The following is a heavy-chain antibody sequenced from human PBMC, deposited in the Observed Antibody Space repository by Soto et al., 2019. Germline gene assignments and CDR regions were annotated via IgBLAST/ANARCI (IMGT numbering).Heavy chain of an antibody. CDR3: AISPGNVVGRYGDATDFDP. D-gene: IGHD4-17*01. V-gene: IGHV4-31*03. CDR1: GGSISTGDFS. CDR2: MYHSGSP. J-gene: IGHJ5*02. Sequence: QVQLQESGPGLVKPSQTLSLTCTVSGGSISTGDFSWTWIRQHPGKGLGWIGDMYHSGSPYYNPSLKSRLTISVVPSNSQCTLRLRPVTAADAAVYAFAISPGNVVGRYGDATDFDPWGRGTLVTVSS.